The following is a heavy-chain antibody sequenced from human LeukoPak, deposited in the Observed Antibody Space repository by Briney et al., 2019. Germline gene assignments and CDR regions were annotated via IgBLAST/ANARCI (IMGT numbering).Heavy chain of an antibody. J-gene: IGHJ3*02. CDR3: ARAGVAVAGFRHAFDI. V-gene: IGHV4-61*02. D-gene: IGHD6-19*01. Sequence: SETLSLTCTVSGGSISSGSYYWSWIRQPAGKGLEWIGRIYTSGSTNYNPSLKSRVTISVDTSKNQFSLKLSSVTAADTAVYYCARAGVAVAGFRHAFDIWGQGTMVTVSS. CDR1: GGSISSGSYY. CDR2: IYTSGST.